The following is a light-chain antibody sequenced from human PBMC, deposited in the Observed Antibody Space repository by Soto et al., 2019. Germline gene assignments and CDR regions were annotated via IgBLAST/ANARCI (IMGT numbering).Light chain of an antibody. Sequence: QSALTQPRSVSGSPGQSVTISCTGTSSDVCGSNFVSWYQQHAGKAPKLVIYDVSKRPSGVPDRFSGSKSGNAASLTISGLQVEDEADYYSCSYAGNSLWVFGGETKLTVL. J-gene: IGLJ3*02. CDR2: DVS. V-gene: IGLV2-11*01. CDR1: SSDVCGSNF. CDR3: CSYAGNSLWV.